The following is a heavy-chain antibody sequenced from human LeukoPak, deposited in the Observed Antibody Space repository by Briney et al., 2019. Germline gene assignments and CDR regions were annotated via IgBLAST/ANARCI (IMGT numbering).Heavy chain of an antibody. V-gene: IGHV1-24*01. CDR1: GYTLTELS. CDR3: ATENVVGATYGLDV. D-gene: IGHD1-26*01. J-gene: IGHJ6*02. Sequence: ASVKVSCKVSGYTLTELSMHWVRQAPGKGLEWMGGFDPEDGETIYAQKFQGRVTMTEDTSTDIAYMELSSLRSEDTAVYYCATENVVGATYGLDVWGQGTTVTVSS. CDR2: FDPEDGET.